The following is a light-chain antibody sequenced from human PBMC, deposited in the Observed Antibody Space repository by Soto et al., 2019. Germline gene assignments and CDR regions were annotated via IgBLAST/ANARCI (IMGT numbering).Light chain of an antibody. Sequence: DIQMTQSPSSVSASGGDRVTITCRASQTLNNYLTWFQQKPGKAPKVLIYAASTLQSGVPSRFSGSGSGAEFTLTISSLQPEDFATYYCQQSFSPLLTFGGGTKVDIK. CDR1: QTLNNY. J-gene: IGKJ4*01. CDR3: QQSFSPLLT. CDR2: AAS. V-gene: IGKV1-39*01.